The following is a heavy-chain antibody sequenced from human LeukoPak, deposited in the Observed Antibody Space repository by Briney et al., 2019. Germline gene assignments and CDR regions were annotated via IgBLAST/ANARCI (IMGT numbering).Heavy chain of an antibody. J-gene: IGHJ3*02. D-gene: IGHD3-10*01. Sequence: GGSLRLSCAASVFTFSSYAMSWVRQAPGKGLEWVSALSGSGGSTYYADSVKGRFTISRDNSKNTLYLQMNSLRAEDTAVYYCAKEKYYYGSGSYYNHDAFDIWGQGTMVTVSS. CDR1: VFTFSSYA. CDR3: AKEKYYYGSGSYYNHDAFDI. CDR2: LSGSGGST. V-gene: IGHV3-23*01.